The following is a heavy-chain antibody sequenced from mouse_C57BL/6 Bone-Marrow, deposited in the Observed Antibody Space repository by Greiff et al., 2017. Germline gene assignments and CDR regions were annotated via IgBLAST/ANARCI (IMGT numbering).Heavy chain of an antibody. CDR1: GYTFTSYW. D-gene: IGHD2-2*01. J-gene: IGHJ4*01. V-gene: IGHV1-5*01. CDR2: IYPGNSDT. Sequence: VQLQQSGTVLARPGASVKMSCKTSGYTFTSYWMHWVKQRPGQGLEWRGAIYPGNSDTSYNQKFKGKAKLTAVTSASTAYMELSSLTNEDSAVYYCTRWGVTTDGYYAMDYWGQGTSVTVSS. CDR3: TRWGVTTDGYYAMDY.